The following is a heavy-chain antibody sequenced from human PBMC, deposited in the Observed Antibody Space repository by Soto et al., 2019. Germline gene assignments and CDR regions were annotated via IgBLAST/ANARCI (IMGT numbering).Heavy chain of an antibody. CDR3: ANFYSYGDSDDAFDF. V-gene: IGHV3-23*01. CDR2: ISGSGGST. CDR1: GFTFSSYA. D-gene: IGHD4-17*01. J-gene: IGHJ3*01. Sequence: GGSLRLSCAASGFTFSSYAMSWVRQAPGKGLEWVSAISGSGGSTYYADSVKGRFTISRDNSKNTLYLQMNSLRAEDTAVYYCANFYSYGDSDDAFDFWGQGTMVTVSS.